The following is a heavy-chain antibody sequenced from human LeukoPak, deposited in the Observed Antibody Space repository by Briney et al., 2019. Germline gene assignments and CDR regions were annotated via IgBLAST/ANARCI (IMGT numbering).Heavy chain of an antibody. CDR1: GFIFINYA. D-gene: IGHD3-9*01. CDR3: AKWGDYDVLTGYYVSDF. J-gene: IGHJ4*02. CDR2: ISGRSDNT. V-gene: IGHV3-23*01. Sequence: GGSLRLSCAASGFIFINYAMYWVRQAPGKGLEWVSAISGRSDNTYYADSMKGRFTLSRDSSKNTLYLQMNSLRADDTAVYYCAKWGDYDVLTGYYVSDFWGQGTLVTVSS.